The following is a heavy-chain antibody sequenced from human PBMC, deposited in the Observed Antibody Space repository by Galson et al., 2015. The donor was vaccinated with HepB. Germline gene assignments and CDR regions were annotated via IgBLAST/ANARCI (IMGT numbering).Heavy chain of an antibody. CDR2: ISSTSRYI. CDR1: GFTFSTYS. CDR3: ARVPTDASYCGGDCYPLEYFQH. J-gene: IGHJ1*01. V-gene: IGHV3-21*01. D-gene: IGHD2-21*02. Sequence: SLRLSCAASGFTFSTYSMNWVRQAPGKGLEWVSSISSTSRYIFYADSVMGRFTVSRDNAKNSLYLQMDSLRPEDTAVYYCARVPTDASYCGGDCYPLEYFQHWGQGTLVNVNS.